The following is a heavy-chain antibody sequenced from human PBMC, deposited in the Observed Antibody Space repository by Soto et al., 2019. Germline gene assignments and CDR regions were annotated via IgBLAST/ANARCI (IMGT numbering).Heavy chain of an antibody. CDR1: GYTFTSYA. Sequence: QVHLVQSGAEVKKPGASVKVSCKASGYTFTSYAMHWVRQAPGQRLEWMGWINAGNGNTKYSQKFQGRVTITRDTSASTAYMELSSLRSEDTAVYYCARGGYSSGWYPNFDYWGQGTLVTVSS. V-gene: IGHV1-3*01. CDR2: INAGNGNT. D-gene: IGHD6-19*01. CDR3: ARGGYSSGWYPNFDY. J-gene: IGHJ4*02.